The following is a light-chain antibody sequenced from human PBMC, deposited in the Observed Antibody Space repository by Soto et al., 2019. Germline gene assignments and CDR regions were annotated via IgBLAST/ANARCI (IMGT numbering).Light chain of an antibody. CDR2: AAS. CDR3: QKYNSAPPT. Sequence: DIQMTQSPSSLSASVGDRVTITCRASQGISNSLAWYQQKPGKAPKHLIYAASTLQSGVPSRFGGSGSGTDFILTISSLQPEDVATYYCQKYNSAPPTFGQGTKVEIK. V-gene: IGKV1-27*01. CDR1: QGISNS. J-gene: IGKJ1*01.